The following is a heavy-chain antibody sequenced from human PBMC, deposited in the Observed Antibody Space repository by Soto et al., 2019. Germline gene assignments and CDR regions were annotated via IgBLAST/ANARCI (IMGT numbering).Heavy chain of an antibody. D-gene: IGHD6-6*01. V-gene: IGHV3-30-3*01. J-gene: IGHJ6*02. Sequence: QVQLVESGGGVVQPGRSLRLSCAASGFTFSSYAMHWVRQAPGKGLEWVAVISYDGSNKYYADSVKGRFTISRDNSKNTLYLQMNSLRAEDTAVYYCARDPFDLPGSSSEGPYYYGMYVWGQGTTVTVSS. CDR2: ISYDGSNK. CDR3: ARDPFDLPGSSSEGPYYYGMYV. CDR1: GFTFSSYA.